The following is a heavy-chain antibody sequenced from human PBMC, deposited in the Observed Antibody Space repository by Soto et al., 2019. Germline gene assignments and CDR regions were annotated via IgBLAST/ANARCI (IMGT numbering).Heavy chain of an antibody. D-gene: IGHD3-22*01. CDR1: GGSISSYY. J-gene: IGHJ6*02. CDR2: IYYSEST. CDR3: ARHDKTYYYDSSGPYYYYGMDV. V-gene: IGHV4-59*08. Sequence: SETLSLTCTVSGGSISSYYWSWIRQPPGKGLERIGYIYYSESTNYNPSLKSLVTISVDTSKNQFSLKLSSVTAADTAVYYCARHDKTYYYDSSGPYYYYGMDVWGQGTSVTVSS.